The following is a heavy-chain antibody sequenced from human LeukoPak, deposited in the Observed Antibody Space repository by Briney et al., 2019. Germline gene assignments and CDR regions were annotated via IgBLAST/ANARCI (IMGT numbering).Heavy chain of an antibody. J-gene: IGHJ5*01. V-gene: IGHV4-30-2*01. CDR3: ARSRQASGLLGS. CDR1: RGAITSGGYS. CDR2: ISDRGPA. Sequence: PSETLSLTCTVSRGAITSGGYSWNWIRQPPGKGLEWIGYISDRGPAYYNPSLKSRFTISVDRPKNQFLLTVTSVTAADTAVYFCARSRQASGLLGSWGQGTLVAVSS. D-gene: IGHD3-10*01.